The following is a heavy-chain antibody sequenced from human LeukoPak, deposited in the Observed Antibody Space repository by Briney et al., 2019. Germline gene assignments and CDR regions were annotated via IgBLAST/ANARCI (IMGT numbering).Heavy chain of an antibody. CDR1: GGTFSSYA. D-gene: IGHD1-14*01. CDR2: IIPILGIA. V-gene: IGHV1-69*04. CDR3: ARDQAAITTPLAWSFAL. Sequence: AASVKVSCKASGGTFSSYAISWVRQAPGQGLEWMGRIIPILGIANYAQKFQGRVTITRDTSTNTLYMELSSLRSEDTAVYYCARDQAAITTPLAWSFALWGRGTLVTVSS. J-gene: IGHJ2*01.